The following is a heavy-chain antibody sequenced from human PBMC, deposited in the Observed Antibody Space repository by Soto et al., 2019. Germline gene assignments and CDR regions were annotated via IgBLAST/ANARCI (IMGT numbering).Heavy chain of an antibody. Sequence: PSETLSLTCAVYGGSLRGYCWSWIRQPPGMALEWIGEINHSGSTNYNPSLQNRRTITVETTKNNISLKVVTMLVADKTMFYYGRGGAVAGPFDYWGQGTQVTVSS. CDR1: GGSLRGYC. CDR3: GRGGAVAGPFDY. CDR2: INHSGST. D-gene: IGHD6-19*01. V-gene: IGHV4-34*01. J-gene: IGHJ4*02.